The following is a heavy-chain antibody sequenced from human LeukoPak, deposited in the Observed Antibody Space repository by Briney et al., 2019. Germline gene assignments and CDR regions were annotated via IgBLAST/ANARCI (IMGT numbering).Heavy chain of an antibody. V-gene: IGHV3-21*01. CDR3: ARARTAEYSSGWYEEDY. J-gene: IGHJ4*02. Sequence: GGSLRLSCAASGFTFSSYSMNWVRQAPGKGLEWVSSISSSSSYIYYADSVKGRFTISRDNAKNSLYLQMNSLRAEDTAVYYCARARTAEYSSGWYEEDYWGQGTLVTVSS. CDR1: GFTFSSYS. CDR2: ISSSSSYI. D-gene: IGHD6-19*01.